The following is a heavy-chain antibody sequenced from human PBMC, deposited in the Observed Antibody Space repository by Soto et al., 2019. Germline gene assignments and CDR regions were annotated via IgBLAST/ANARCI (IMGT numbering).Heavy chain of an antibody. V-gene: IGHV3-73*01. CDR1: GFTFSGSA. CDR2: IRSKANSYAT. CDR3: TCFSAAAAVY. Sequence: EVQLVESGGGLVQPGGSLKLSCAASGFTFSGSAMHWVRQASGKGLEWVGRIRSKANSYATAYAASVKGRFTISRDDSKNTAYLQMNSLKTEDTAVYYCTCFSAAAAVYWGQGTLVTVSS. J-gene: IGHJ4*02. D-gene: IGHD2-15*01.